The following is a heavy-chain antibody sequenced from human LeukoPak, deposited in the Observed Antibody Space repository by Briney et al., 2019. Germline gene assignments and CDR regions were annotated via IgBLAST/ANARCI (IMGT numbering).Heavy chain of an antibody. V-gene: IGHV4-39*01. D-gene: IGHD1-26*01. J-gene: IGHJ4*02. CDR2: IYYTGST. CDR1: GGSINSYY. CDR3: ARHVGSGSYFDY. Sequence: SETLSLTCTVSGGSINSYYWGWVRQPPGKGLEWIGSIYYTGSTYYSPSLKSRVTISVDTSKNQFSLKLSSVTATDTAVYYCARHVGSGSYFDYWGQGTLVTASS.